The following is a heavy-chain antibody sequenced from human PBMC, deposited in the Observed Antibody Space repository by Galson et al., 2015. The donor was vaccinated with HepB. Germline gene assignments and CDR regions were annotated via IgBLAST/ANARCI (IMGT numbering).Heavy chain of an antibody. V-gene: IGHV4-59*01. Sequence: SETLSLTCTVSGGSISSYYWSWIRQPPGKGLEWIGYIYYSGSTNYNPSLKSRVTISVDTSKNQFSLKLSSVTAADTAVYYCARDSRVTGTKYSRDFYYGTDVWGQGTTVTVSS. J-gene: IGHJ6*02. D-gene: IGHD1-7*01. CDR2: IYYSGST. CDR1: GGSISSYY. CDR3: ARDSRVTGTKYSRDFYYGTDV.